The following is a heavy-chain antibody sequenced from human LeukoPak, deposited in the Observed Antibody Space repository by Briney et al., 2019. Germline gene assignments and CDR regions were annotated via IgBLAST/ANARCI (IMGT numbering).Heavy chain of an antibody. CDR2: INPSGGST. CDR3: ARSHAYCGGDCYLGY. Sequence: ASVKVSCKASGYTFTSYYMHWVRQAPGQGLEWMGIINPSGGSTSYAQKFQGRVTMTRDTSTSTVYMELSSLRSEDTAVYYYARSHAYCGGDCYLGYWGQGTLVTVSS. V-gene: IGHV1-46*01. J-gene: IGHJ4*02. CDR1: GYTFTSYY. D-gene: IGHD2-21*02.